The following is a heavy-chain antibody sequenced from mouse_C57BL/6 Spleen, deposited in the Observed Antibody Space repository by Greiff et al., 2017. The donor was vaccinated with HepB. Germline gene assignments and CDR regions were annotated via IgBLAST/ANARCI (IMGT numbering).Heavy chain of an antibody. CDR1: GPPFTRSF. CDR2: LDPPDSYT. J-gene: IGHJ3*01. Sequence: VHLPPPFASLVTPRASVKLSFPSSGPPFTRSFLPSVKQIPGQGLEFLVELDPPDSYTNYNQKFKGKATLTVDTSSSTAYMQLSSLTSEDSAVYYCARDTTVVEGFAYWGQGTLVTVSA. D-gene: IGHD1-1*01. CDR3: ARDTTVVEGFAY. V-gene: IGHV1-50*01.